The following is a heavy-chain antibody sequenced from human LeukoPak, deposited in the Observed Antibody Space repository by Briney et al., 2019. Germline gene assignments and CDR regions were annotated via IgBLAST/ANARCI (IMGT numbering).Heavy chain of an antibody. CDR3: SIVSITMVQGVMTDY. Sequence: ASVKVSCKASGYTFTGYYMHSVRQAPGQGLEGRGGINPNISVTHYAQKFKGRVTMTRDTSISTAYMELSRLRSDHTAVYYCSIVSITMVQGVMTDYWGQGNLVTVSS. D-gene: IGHD3-10*01. CDR2: INPNISVT. V-gene: IGHV1-2*02. CDR1: GYTFTGYY. J-gene: IGHJ4*02.